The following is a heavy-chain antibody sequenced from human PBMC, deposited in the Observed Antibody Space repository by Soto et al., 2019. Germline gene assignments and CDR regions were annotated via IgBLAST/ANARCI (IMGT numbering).Heavy chain of an antibody. Sequence: GGSLRLSCAASGFTFSSYSMNWVRQAPGKGLEWVSYISSSSSTIYYADSVKGRFTISRDNAKNSLYLQMNSLRDEDTAVYYCARVPEVSPFSSGWFVDYWGQGTLVTVSS. CDR3: ARVPEVSPFSSGWFVDY. J-gene: IGHJ4*02. CDR1: GFTFSSYS. D-gene: IGHD6-19*01. V-gene: IGHV3-48*02. CDR2: ISSSSSTI.